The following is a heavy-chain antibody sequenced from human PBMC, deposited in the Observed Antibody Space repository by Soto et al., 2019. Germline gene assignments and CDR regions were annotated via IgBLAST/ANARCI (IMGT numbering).Heavy chain of an antibody. J-gene: IGHJ4*02. Sequence: VQLVESGGGVVQPGRSLRLSCAASGFTFSSYGMHWVRQAPGKGLEWVAVISYDGSNKYYADSVKGRFTISRDNSKNTLYLQMNSLRAEDTAVYYCAKETGRKTAMVFFADLDYWGQGTLVTVSS. V-gene: IGHV3-30*18. CDR1: GFTFSSYG. D-gene: IGHD5-18*01. CDR3: AKETGRKTAMVFFADLDY. CDR2: ISYDGSNK.